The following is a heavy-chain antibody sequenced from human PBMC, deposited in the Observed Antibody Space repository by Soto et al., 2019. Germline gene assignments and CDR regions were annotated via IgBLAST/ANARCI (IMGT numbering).Heavy chain of an antibody. CDR3: ARGSCSGGSCYSGVGY. CDR1: GFTFSSYW. J-gene: IGHJ4*02. V-gene: IGHV3-74*01. D-gene: IGHD2-15*01. CDR2: INSDGSST. Sequence: GGSLRLSCAASGFTFSSYWMHWVRQAPGKGLVWVSRINSDGSSTSYADSVKGRFTISRDNAKNTLYLQMNSLRAEDTAVYYCARGSCSGGSCYSGVGYWGQGTLVTVSS.